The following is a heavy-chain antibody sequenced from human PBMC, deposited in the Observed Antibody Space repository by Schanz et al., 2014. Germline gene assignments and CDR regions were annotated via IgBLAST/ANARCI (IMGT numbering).Heavy chain of an antibody. Sequence: EVQLLESGGGLVQPGGSLRLSCAASGFTFSSYAMSWVRQAPGKGLEWVSAISGSGGDTYYAGSVKGRFTISRENGKNSLYLQMNSLRAGDTAVYYCARGRRGDCRRTSCTYYFDYWGQGTLVTVSS. D-gene: IGHD2-2*01. CDR3: ARGRRGDCRRTSCTYYFDY. J-gene: IGHJ4*02. CDR2: ISGSGGDT. CDR1: GFTFSSYA. V-gene: IGHV3-23*01.